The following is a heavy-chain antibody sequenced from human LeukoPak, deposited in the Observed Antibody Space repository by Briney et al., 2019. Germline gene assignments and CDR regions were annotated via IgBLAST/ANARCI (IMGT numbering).Heavy chain of an antibody. V-gene: IGHV3-7*01. Sequence: GGSLRLSCAASGFTFSSYWMSWVRQAPGKGLEWVANIKQDGSEEYYVDSVKGRITISRDNAKNSLYLQMNSLRAEDTAVYYCARGLSLGYCSSTSCYSDGMDVWGQGTTVTVSS. J-gene: IGHJ6*02. CDR1: GFTFSSYW. CDR3: ARGLSLGYCSSTSCYSDGMDV. CDR2: IKQDGSEE. D-gene: IGHD2-2*01.